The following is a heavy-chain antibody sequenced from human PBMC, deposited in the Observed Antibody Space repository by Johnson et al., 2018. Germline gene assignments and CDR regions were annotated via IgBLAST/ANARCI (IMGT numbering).Heavy chain of an antibody. V-gene: IGHV3-48*01. J-gene: IGHJ3*01. CDR3: ARGRVEEAAFDV. Sequence: VQLVESLRLSCAASGFSFSTYSMSWVRQAPGKGLEWLAYISTSSTTIYYRDFVKGRFTISSDNVKNSVFLQMNSLTAEDTAGYYCARGRVEEAAFDVWGQGTLVTVSS. CDR1: GFSFSTYS. CDR2: ISTSSTTI.